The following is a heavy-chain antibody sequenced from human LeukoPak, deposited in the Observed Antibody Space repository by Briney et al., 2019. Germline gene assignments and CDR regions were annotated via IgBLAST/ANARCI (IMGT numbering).Heavy chain of an antibody. CDR3: ARIRVSGLDSSGSYRTPFDY. CDR1: GFSLSTSGMC. J-gene: IGHJ4*02. V-gene: IGHV2-70*11. D-gene: IGHD1-26*01. Sequence: SGPTLVNPTQTLTLTCTFSGFSLSTSGMCVSWIRQPPGKALEWLARIDWDDDKYYNTSLKTRLTISKDTSKNQVVLTMTNMDPVDTATYYCARIRVSGLDSSGSYRTPFDYWGQGTLVTVSS. CDR2: IDWDDDK.